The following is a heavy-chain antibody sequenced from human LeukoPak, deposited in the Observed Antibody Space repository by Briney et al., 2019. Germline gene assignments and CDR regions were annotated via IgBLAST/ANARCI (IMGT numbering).Heavy chain of an antibody. CDR2: IRYDGSNN. J-gene: IGHJ5*02. V-gene: IGHV3-30*02. CDR3: ARTAVAGTLRWFDL. Sequence: PGGSLRLSCVASDFTFSNFGMHWVRQAPGKGLEWLSFIRYDGSNNYHADSVKRRFSISRDNSKNTLHLQMNTLRPDDTAVYYCARTAVAGTLRWFDLWGQGTLVIVSS. D-gene: IGHD6-19*01. CDR1: DFTFSNFG.